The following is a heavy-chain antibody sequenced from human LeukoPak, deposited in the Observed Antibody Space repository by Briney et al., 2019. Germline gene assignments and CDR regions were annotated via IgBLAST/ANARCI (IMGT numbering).Heavy chain of an antibody. D-gene: IGHD4-17*01. Sequence: GAAVKVSCKASGYPFDNFGLTWVRQAPGQGLEWMGWISVYNGNTHYAQKFRGRLTMTTDTSTTTAYLELRSLKSDDTAVYYCARDRLGGDLTGESLYWGQGTLVTVSS. J-gene: IGHJ4*02. CDR3: ARDRLGGDLTGESLY. CDR2: ISVYNGNT. V-gene: IGHV1-18*01. CDR1: GYPFDNFG.